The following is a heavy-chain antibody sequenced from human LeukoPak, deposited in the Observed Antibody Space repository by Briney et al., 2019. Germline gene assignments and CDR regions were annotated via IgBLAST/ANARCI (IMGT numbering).Heavy chain of an antibody. CDR3: ARGDPVVPAAINYYYYGMDV. J-gene: IGHJ6*02. Sequence: ASVKVSCKASGYTFTSYGISWVRQAPGQGLEWVGWISAYNGNTNYAQKLQGRVTMTTDTSTSTAYMELRSLRSDDTAVYYCARGDPVVPAAINYYYYGMDVWAKGPRSPFP. CDR2: ISAYNGNT. D-gene: IGHD2-2*02. V-gene: IGHV1-18*01. CDR1: GYTFTSYG.